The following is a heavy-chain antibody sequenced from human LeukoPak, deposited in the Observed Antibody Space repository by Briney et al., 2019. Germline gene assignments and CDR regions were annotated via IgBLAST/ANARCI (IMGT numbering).Heavy chain of an antibody. CDR1: GFTFDDYA. Sequence: PGRSLRLSCAASGFTFDDYAMHWVRQAPGKGLEWVSGISWNSGSIGYADSVKGRFTISRDNAKNSLYLQMNSLRAEDTALYYCAKGDTAMVTFDYWGQGALVTVSS. V-gene: IGHV3-9*01. CDR2: ISWNSGSI. CDR3: AKGDTAMVTFDY. J-gene: IGHJ4*02. D-gene: IGHD5-18*01.